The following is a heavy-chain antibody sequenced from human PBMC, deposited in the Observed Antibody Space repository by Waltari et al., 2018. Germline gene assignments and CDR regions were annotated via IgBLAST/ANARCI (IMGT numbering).Heavy chain of an antibody. D-gene: IGHD3-3*01. CDR1: GFRFADSA. CDR3: TSDAFGNSIGGVFDY. V-gene: IGHV3-9*01. J-gene: IGHJ4*02. CDR2: INWNSGNI. Sequence: EVQLVESGGGLVQPGRSLRISCVGSGFRFADSAMHWVRQVPGKGLEWVSGINWNSGNIGYADSVKGRFTISRDNAKNSLYLQINSVRTEDTALYYCTSDAFGNSIGGVFDYWGQGTLVNVSS.